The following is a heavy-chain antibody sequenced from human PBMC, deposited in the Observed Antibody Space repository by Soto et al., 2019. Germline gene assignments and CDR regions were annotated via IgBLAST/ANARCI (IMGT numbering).Heavy chain of an antibody. J-gene: IGHJ4*02. CDR2: INHSGST. CDR1: GGSFSGYY. V-gene: IGHV4-34*01. Sequence: QVQLQQWGAGLLKPSETLSLTCAVYGGSFSGYYWSWIRQPPGKGLEWIGEINHSGSTNYNPSLKSRVTISVDTSKNQFSLKLSSVTAADTAVYYCARGRRFDYWGQGTPVTVSS. CDR3: ARGRRFDY.